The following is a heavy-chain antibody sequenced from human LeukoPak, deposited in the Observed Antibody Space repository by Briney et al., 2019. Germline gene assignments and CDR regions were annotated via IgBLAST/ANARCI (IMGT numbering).Heavy chain of an antibody. CDR3: ARGTPTRVAIDYLYFEL. V-gene: IGHV1-2*02. D-gene: IGHD2-15*01. J-gene: IGHJ2*01. Sequence: ASVKVSCKASGYTFTGYYMHWVRQAPGQGLEWMGWINPNSGGTNYAQKFQGRVTMTRDTSISTAYMELSRLRSDDTAVYYCARGTPTRVAIDYLYFELWGRGTLVTVSS. CDR1: GYTFTGYY. CDR2: INPNSGGT.